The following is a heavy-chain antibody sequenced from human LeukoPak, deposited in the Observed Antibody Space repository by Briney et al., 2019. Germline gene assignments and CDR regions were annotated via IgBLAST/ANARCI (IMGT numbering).Heavy chain of an antibody. D-gene: IGHD3-10*01. CDR2: ISGSGGST. J-gene: IGHJ4*02. Sequence: GGSLRLSCAASGFTFSSYAMTWVRQAPGKGLEWVSAISGSGGSTYYADSVKGRFTISRDNSKNTLYLQMNSLRAEDTAVYYCAKESILWFGESPFGYWGQGTLVTVSS. V-gene: IGHV3-23*01. CDR3: AKESILWFGESPFGY. CDR1: GFTFSSYA.